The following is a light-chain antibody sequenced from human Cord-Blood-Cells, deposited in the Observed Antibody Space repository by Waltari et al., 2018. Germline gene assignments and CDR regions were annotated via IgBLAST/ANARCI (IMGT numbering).Light chain of an antibody. CDR2: AAS. J-gene: IGKJ4*01. CDR3: QQSYSTRLT. V-gene: IGKV1-39*01. Sequence: DIHMTQSPSSLSASVGDRVTITCRASQSISSYLNWYQQKPGKAPKLLIYAASSLQSGVPSRFSGSGSGTDFTLTISSLQPEDFATYYCQQSYSTRLTFGGGTKVEIK. CDR1: QSISSY.